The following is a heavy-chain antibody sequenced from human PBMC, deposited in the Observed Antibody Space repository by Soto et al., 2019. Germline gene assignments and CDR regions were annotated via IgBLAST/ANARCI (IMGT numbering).Heavy chain of an antibody. Sequence: GGSLRLSCAASGFTFSSYAMSWVRQAPGKGLEWVSAISGSGGSTYYADSVKGRFTIPRDNSKNTLYLQMNSLRAEDTAVYYCAKDLRMVSGGSPTSGMDVWGQGTTVTVSS. CDR2: ISGSGGST. CDR3: AKDLRMVSGGSPTSGMDV. V-gene: IGHV3-23*01. CDR1: GFTFSSYA. D-gene: IGHD2-15*01. J-gene: IGHJ6*02.